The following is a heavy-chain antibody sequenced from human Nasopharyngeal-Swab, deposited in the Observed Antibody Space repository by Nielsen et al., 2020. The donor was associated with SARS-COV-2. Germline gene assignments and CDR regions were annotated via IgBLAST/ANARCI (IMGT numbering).Heavy chain of an antibody. D-gene: IGHD1-1*01. J-gene: IGHJ3*02. V-gene: IGHV1-46*01. CDR2: INPSGGST. CDR3: AREQLRDDAFDI. CDR1: GYTFTSYY. Sequence: ASVKVSCKASGYTFTSYYMHWVRQAPGQGLEWMGIINPSGGSTSYAQKFQGRVAMTRDTSTSTVYMELSSLRSEDTAVYYCAREQLRDDAFDIWGKGTTVTVSS.